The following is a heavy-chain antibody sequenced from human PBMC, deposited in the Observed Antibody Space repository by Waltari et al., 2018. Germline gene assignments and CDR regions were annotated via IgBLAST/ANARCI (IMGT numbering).Heavy chain of an antibody. CDR2: YDPEDDET. J-gene: IGHJ5*02. CDR1: GQSLSESS. D-gene: IGHD6-6*01. V-gene: IGHV1-24*01. Sequence: QVQLVQSGAEVRKPGASVKVSCNVSGQSLSESSIPWVRQAPGKGPEWMGGYDPEDDETTYAQKFKGRLSMSEDTDTAYMELTSLQSDDTAVYYCALDREYEGWFDPWGQGTLVTVSS. CDR3: ALDREYEGWFDP.